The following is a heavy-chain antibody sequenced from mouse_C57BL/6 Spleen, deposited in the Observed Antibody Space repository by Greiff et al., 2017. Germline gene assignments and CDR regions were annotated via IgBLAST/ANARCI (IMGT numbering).Heavy chain of an antibody. CDR2: IYPGDGDT. V-gene: IGHV1-82*01. CDR1: GYAFSSSW. Sequence: QVQLQQSGPELVKPGASVKISCKASGYAFSSSWMNWVKQRPGKGLEWIGRIYPGDGDTNYNGKFKGKATLTADKSSSTAYMQLSSLTSEDSAVYFCARRGNYGEPFAYWGKGTLVTVSA. D-gene: IGHD2-1*01. J-gene: IGHJ3*01. CDR3: ARRGNYGEPFAY.